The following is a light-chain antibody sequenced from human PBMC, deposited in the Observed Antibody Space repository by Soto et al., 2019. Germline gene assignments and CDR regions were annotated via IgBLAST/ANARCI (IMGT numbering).Light chain of an antibody. CDR1: QSLENSGGKTY. V-gene: IGKV2-30*01. CDR3: MQGRHLAWT. Sequence: DVVVTQSPLSLPVTLGQSASISCRSSQSLENSGGKTYLSWFKQRPGQSPRRLISEVSKRDSGVPDRIRGSGLGTDFTLHISSVEAEDVGVYYCMQGRHLAWTFGQGTKVDIK. CDR2: EVS. J-gene: IGKJ1*01.